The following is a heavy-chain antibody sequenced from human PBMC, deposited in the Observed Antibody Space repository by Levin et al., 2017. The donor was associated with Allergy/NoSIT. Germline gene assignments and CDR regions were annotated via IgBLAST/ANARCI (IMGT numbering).Heavy chain of an antibody. Sequence: GGSLRLSCAASGFTFSSYGMHWVRQAPGKGLEWVAVIWYDGSNKYYADSVKGRFTISRDNSKNTLYLQMNSLRAEDTAVYYCAREHAVRGVIILWYFDLWGRGTLVTVSS. CDR2: IWYDGSNK. CDR3: AREHAVRGVIILWYFDL. D-gene: IGHD3-10*01. J-gene: IGHJ2*01. CDR1: GFTFSSYG. V-gene: IGHV3-33*01.